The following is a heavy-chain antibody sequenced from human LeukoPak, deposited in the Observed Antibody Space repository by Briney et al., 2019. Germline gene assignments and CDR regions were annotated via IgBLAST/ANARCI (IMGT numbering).Heavy chain of an antibody. D-gene: IGHD5-18*01. CDR3: ARRGYSYNLDY. J-gene: IGHJ4*02. CDR1: GYSISSGYY. V-gene: IGHV4-38-2*01. CDR2: IYHSGST. Sequence: SETLSLTCAVSGYSISSGYYWGWIRQPPGKGLEGVGSIYHSGSTHYNPSLKSRVTISVDTSKNHVSLKLSSVTAADTAVYYCARRGYSYNLDYWGQGTMVTVSS.